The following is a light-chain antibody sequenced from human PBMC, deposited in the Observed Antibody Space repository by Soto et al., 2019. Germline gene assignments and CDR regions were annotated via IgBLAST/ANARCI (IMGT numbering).Light chain of an antibody. Sequence: QPVLTQSPSASASLGASVTLTCTLSSGHNTYALAWHQQQPEKVPRYLMRVNSAGSLIKGDGIPGRFSGSSSGAERYLTISSLQSEDEADYYCQTWGIGIRVFGGGTKVTVL. CDR3: QTWGIGIRV. V-gene: IGLV4-69*01. J-gene: IGLJ3*02. CDR1: SGHNTYA. CDR2: VNSAGSL.